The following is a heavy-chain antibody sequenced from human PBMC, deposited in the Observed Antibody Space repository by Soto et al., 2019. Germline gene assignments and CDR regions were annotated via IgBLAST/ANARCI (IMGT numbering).Heavy chain of an antibody. CDR1: GGTFSSYT. D-gene: IGHD6-19*01. V-gene: IGHV1-69*02. CDR2: IIPILGIA. CDR3: ASEAVAGTLDYYYYGMDV. Sequence: QVQLVQSGAEVKKPGSSVKVSCKASGGTFSSYTISWVRQAPGQGLEWMGRIIPILGIANYAQKFQGRVTITADKSTSTAYTELSSLRSEDTAMYYCASEAVAGTLDYYYYGMDVWGQGTTVTVSS. J-gene: IGHJ6*02.